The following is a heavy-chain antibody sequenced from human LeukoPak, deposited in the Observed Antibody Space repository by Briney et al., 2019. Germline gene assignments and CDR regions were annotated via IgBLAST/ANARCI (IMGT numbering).Heavy chain of an antibody. CDR3: ARVIRAAPGKGYFDY. CDR1: GFIFSTYA. J-gene: IGHJ4*02. V-gene: IGHV3-23*01. CDR2: IRGSGGST. D-gene: IGHD6-13*01. Sequence: GGSLRLSCATSGFIFSTYALSWVRQAPGKGLEWASSIRGSGGSTYHADSVKGRFTISRDSSKNTLYLQMNSLRAEDTAIYYCARVIRAAPGKGYFDYWGQGTLVTVSS.